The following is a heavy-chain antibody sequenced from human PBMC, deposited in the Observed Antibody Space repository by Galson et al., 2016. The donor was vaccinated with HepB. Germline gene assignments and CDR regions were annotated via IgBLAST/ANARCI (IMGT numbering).Heavy chain of an antibody. Sequence: SETLSLTCTLSGGSIDTVAFYWAWIRQTPGKGLEWIGSIYHTGSTYLSASLKSRVIMSVDKSMNQFSLTLRSLTVADSAVYYCARSTAVSGRRSWGYLDPWGQGTLVRVSS. CDR2: IYHTGST. CDR3: ARSTAVSGRRSWGYLDP. V-gene: IGHV4-39*01. D-gene: IGHD6-19*01. J-gene: IGHJ5*02. CDR1: GGSIDTVAFY.